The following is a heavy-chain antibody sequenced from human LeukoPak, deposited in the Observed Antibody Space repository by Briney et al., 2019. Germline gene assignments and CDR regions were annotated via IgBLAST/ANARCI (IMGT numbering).Heavy chain of an antibody. D-gene: IGHD3-3*01. Sequence: GGSLRLSCAASGFTFSSYGIHWVRQAPGKGLEWVAVLSYGGTNKYYADSVKGRFTISRDNSKNTMFLQMNSLRAEDTAVYHCARDRSGYANDAFDFWGQGTMVTVSS. CDR1: GFTFSSYG. V-gene: IGHV3-30*03. J-gene: IGHJ3*01. CDR3: ARDRSGYANDAFDF. CDR2: LSYGGTNK.